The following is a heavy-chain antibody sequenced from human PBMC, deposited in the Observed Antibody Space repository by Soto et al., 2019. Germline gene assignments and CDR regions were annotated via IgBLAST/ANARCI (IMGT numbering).Heavy chain of an antibody. CDR1: GCTFSDHY. D-gene: IGHD2-15*01. CDR2: TRNKANSYTT. V-gene: IGHV3-72*01. J-gene: IGHJ3*02. Sequence: PGGSLRLSCAASGCTFSDHYMDWVRQAPGKGLEWVGRTRNKANSYTTEYAASVKGRFTISRDDSKNSLYLQMNSLKTEDTAVYYCAREARGPLPLLRNAFDIWGQGTMVTVSS. CDR3: AREARGPLPLLRNAFDI.